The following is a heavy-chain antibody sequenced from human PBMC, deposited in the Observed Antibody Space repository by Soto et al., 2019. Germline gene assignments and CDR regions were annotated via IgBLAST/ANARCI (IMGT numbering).Heavy chain of an antibody. Sequence: GGSLRLSCAASGFTFSSYAMHWVRQAPGKGLEWVAVISYDGSNKYYADSVKGRFTISRDNSKNTLYLQMNSLRAEDTAVYYCAREVPHYDFWSGYYTGIAAAGNNVDYWGQGTLVTVSS. V-gene: IGHV3-30-3*01. CDR3: AREVPHYDFWSGYYTGIAAAGNNVDY. CDR1: GFTFSSYA. D-gene: IGHD3-3*01. J-gene: IGHJ4*02. CDR2: ISYDGSNK.